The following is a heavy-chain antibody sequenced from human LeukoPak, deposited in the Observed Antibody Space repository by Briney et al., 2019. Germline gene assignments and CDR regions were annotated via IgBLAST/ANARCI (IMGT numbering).Heavy chain of an antibody. CDR3: ARVPYYYDSSGYYPTTTLDY. CDR2: INPNSGGT. J-gene: IGHJ4*02. Sequence: ASVKVSCKASGYTFTVYYMHWVRQAPGQGLEWMGWINPNSGGTNYAQKFQGRVTMTRDTSISTAYMELSRLRSDDTAVYYCARVPYYYDSSGYYPTTTLDYWGQGTLVTVSS. V-gene: IGHV1-2*02. CDR1: GYTFTVYY. D-gene: IGHD3-22*01.